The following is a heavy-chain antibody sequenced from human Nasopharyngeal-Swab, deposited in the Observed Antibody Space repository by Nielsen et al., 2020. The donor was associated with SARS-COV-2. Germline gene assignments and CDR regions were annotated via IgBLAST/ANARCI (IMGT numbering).Heavy chain of an antibody. CDR1: GFTFSSYA. CDR2: ISGSGGST. D-gene: IGHD3-10*01. V-gene: IGHV3-23*01. J-gene: IGHJ3*02. Sequence: GESLKISCAASGFTFSSYAMSWVRQAPGKGLEWVSAISGSGGSTYYADSVKGRFTISRDNSKNTLYLQMNSLRAEDTAVYYCAKDKAYTGPITMGTSDAFDIWGQGTMVTVSS. CDR3: AKDKAYTGPITMGTSDAFDI.